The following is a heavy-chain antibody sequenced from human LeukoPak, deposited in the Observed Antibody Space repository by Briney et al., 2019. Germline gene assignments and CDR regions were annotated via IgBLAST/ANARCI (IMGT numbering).Heavy chain of an antibody. J-gene: IGHJ4*02. CDR2: IYYSGST. D-gene: IGHD3-22*01. Sequence: SETLPLTCTVSGGSISSYYWSWIRQPPGKGLEWIGYIYYSGSTNYNPSLKSRVTISVDTSKNQFSLKLSSVTAADTAVYYCAIHSDYYDSSGYYGGSFDYWGQGTLVTVSS. CDR3: AIHSDYYDSSGYYGGSFDY. CDR1: GGSISSYY. V-gene: IGHV4-59*08.